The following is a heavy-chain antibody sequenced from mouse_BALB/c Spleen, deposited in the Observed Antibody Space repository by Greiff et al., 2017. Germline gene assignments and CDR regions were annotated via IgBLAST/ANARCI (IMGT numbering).Heavy chain of an antibody. CDR3: ARHKYGNYVAYAMDY. V-gene: IGHV5-6*02. D-gene: IGHD2-10*02. CDR2: ISSGGSYT. CDR1: GFTFSSYG. Sequence: EVKLVESGGDLVKPGGSLKLSCAASGFTFSSYGMSWVRQTPDKRLEWVATISSGGSYTYYPDSVKGRFTISRDNAKNTLYLQMSSLKSEDTAMYYCARHKYGNYVAYAMDYWGQGTSVTVSS. J-gene: IGHJ4*01.